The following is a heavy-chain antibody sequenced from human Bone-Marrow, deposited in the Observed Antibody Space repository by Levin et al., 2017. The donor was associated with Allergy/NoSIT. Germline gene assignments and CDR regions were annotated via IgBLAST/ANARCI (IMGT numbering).Heavy chain of an antibody. J-gene: IGHJ4*02. CDR3: AKGAGWVAGAVALI. CDR2: ISGSGSST. V-gene: IGHV3-23*01. D-gene: IGHD6-19*01. CDR1: GFTFNSYA. Sequence: GGSLRLSCAASGFTFNSYALSWVRQVPGKGLEWVSAISGSGSSTYYADSVKGRFTISRDNSKTTLYLQMNSLRAEDTAVYYCAKGAGWVAGAVALIWGQGTLVTVSS.